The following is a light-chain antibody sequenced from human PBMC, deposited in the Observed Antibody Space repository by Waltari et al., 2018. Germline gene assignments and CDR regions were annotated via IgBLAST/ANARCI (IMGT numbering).Light chain of an antibody. V-gene: IGLV2-23*01. CDR3: CSYAGTHYV. CDR2: GAI. J-gene: IGLJ1*01. CDR1: GRDVANYDL. Sequence: QSALTQPASVTGSPGQSITISCSGSGRDVANYDLVSWYQQHPGKAPKLIIYGAIKRPSGVSSRFSGSTSGSTASLTLSGLQAEDEADYYCCSYAGTHYVFGTGTKVTVL.